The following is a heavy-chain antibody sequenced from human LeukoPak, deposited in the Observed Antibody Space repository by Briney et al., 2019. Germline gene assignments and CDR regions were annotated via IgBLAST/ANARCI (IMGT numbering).Heavy chain of an antibody. Sequence: SVKVSCXASGGTFSSYAISWVRQAPGQGLEWMGGIIPIFGTANYAQKFQGRVTITADESTSTAYMELSSLRSEDTAVYYCAREEVYCSSTSCYFPWGQRTLVTVSS. CDR3: AREEVYCSSTSCYFP. J-gene: IGHJ5*02. D-gene: IGHD2-2*01. CDR2: IIPIFGTA. CDR1: GGTFSSYA. V-gene: IGHV1-69*13.